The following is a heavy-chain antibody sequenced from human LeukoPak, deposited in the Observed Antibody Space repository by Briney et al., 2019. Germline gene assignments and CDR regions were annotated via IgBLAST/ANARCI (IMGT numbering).Heavy chain of an antibody. D-gene: IGHD2-8*01. J-gene: IGHJ5*02. Sequence: ASVKVSCKASGYTFTGYYMHWVRQAPGQGLEWMGWINPNSGGANYAQKFQGRVTMTRDTSISTAYMELSRLRSDDTAVYYCARPLLPYCTNGVCYEAGRLWFDPWGQGTLVTVSS. CDR2: INPNSGGA. CDR1: GYTFTGYY. CDR3: ARPLLPYCTNGVCYEAGRLWFDP. V-gene: IGHV1-2*02.